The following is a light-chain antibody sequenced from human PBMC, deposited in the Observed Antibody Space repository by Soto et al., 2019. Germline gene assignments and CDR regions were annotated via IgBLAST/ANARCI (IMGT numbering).Light chain of an antibody. Sequence: QSALTQPASVSGSPGQSITISCTGSGRDIGAYDYVSWYQQHPGKAPKLLIYGVKNRPSGVSYRFSASKSAFTASLTISGLQDEEEAHYYCSSYKTSYFYVFGPGTKVTVL. J-gene: IGLJ1*01. CDR2: GVK. CDR3: SSYKTSYFYV. CDR1: GRDIGAYDY. V-gene: IGLV2-14*01.